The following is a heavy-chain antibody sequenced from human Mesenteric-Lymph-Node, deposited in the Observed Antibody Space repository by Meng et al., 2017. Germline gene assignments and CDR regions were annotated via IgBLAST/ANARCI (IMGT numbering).Heavy chain of an antibody. Sequence: VQLPQWGAGLLKPSETLSLTCAVYGGSFSGSYWSWIRQPPGKGLEWIGEINHSGSTNYNPSLKNRVTISVDTSKNQFSLKLSSVTAADTAVYYCAYSGSYYPDYWGQGTLVTVSS. J-gene: IGHJ4*02. CDR1: GGSFSGSY. V-gene: IGHV4-34*02. CDR3: AYSGSYYPDY. CDR2: INHSGST. D-gene: IGHD1-26*01.